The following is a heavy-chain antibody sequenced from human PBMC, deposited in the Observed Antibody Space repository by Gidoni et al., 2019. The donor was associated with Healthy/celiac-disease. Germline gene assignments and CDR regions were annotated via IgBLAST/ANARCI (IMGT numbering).Heavy chain of an antibody. CDR1: GGSISSSSYY. V-gene: IGHV4-39*01. Sequence: QLQLQESGPGLVKTSETLSLTCTVSGGSISSSSYYWGWIRQPPGKGLEWIGGIYYSGSTYYNPSLKSRVTMSVDTSKTQFSLKLSSVTAADTAVYYCARVDSGSYYVDYWGQGTLVTVSS. CDR2: IYYSGST. CDR3: ARVDSGSYYVDY. D-gene: IGHD1-26*01. J-gene: IGHJ4*02.